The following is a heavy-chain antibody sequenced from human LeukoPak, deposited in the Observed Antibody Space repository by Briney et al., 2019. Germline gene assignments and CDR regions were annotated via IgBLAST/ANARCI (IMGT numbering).Heavy chain of an antibody. V-gene: IGHV3-7*01. J-gene: IGHJ4*02. D-gene: IGHD3-3*01. CDR2: IKQDGSEK. CDR1: GFTFSSYW. Sequence: GGSLRLSCAASGFTFSSYWMSWVRQAPGKGLEGVANIKQDGSEKYYVDSVKGRFTISRDNAKNSLYLQMNSLRAEDTAVYYCARDPEWFVYYFDYWGQGTLVTVSS. CDR3: ARDPEWFVYYFDY.